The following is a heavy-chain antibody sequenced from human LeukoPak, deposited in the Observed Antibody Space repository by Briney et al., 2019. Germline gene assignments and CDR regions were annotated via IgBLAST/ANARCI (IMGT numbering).Heavy chain of an antibody. V-gene: IGHV1-18*01. J-gene: IGHJ4*02. CDR1: GYTFTSYG. Sequence: ASVKVSCKASGYTFTSYGIMWVRQAPGKGLEWMGWISGYNGNTNYAQKVQGRVTMTTDTSSSTAYMEVRSLRSDDTAVYYCARLASLVAAAAHYWGQGTLVTVSS. CDR2: ISGYNGNT. CDR3: ARLASLVAAAAHY. D-gene: IGHD6-13*01.